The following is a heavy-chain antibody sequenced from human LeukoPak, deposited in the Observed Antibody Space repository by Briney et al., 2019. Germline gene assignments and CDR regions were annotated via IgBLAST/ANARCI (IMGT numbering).Heavy chain of an antibody. CDR3: ARDQTGSLDY. D-gene: IGHD1-26*01. J-gene: IGHJ4*02. Sequence: GRSLTLSCALAAFTPTNTCTACVRHPQGKGLEWVANINQEGSTKHYVDSVKGRFTISRDNAKNSLYLQMNSLRAEDTAIYYCARDQTGSLDYWGQGTLVTVSS. V-gene: IGHV3-7*01. CDR1: AFTPTNTC. CDR2: INQEGSTK.